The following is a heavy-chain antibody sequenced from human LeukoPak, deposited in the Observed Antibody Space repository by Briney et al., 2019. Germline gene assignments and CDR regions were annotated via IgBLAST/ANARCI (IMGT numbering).Heavy chain of an antibody. CDR1: GGTFSSYA. Sequence: SVKVSCKASGGTFSSYAISWVRQAPGQGLEWMGGIIPIFGTANYAQKFQGRVTITTDESTSTAYMELSSLRSEDTAVYYCAREVGEYYYGSGSYYGGVYYYYMEVWGKGTTVTVSS. CDR3: AREVGEYYYGSGSYYGGVYYYYMEV. V-gene: IGHV1-69*05. D-gene: IGHD3-10*01. J-gene: IGHJ6*03. CDR2: IIPIFGTA.